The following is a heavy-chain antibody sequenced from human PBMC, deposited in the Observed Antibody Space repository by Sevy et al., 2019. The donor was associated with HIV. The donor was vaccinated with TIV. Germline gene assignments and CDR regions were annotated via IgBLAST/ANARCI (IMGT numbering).Heavy chain of an antibody. V-gene: IGHV3-11*01. Sequence: GGSLRLSCAASGFTFSDYYMSWIRQAPGKGLEWVSYISSSGSAIYYAHSVKGRFTISRDNAKNSLYLQMNSLRAEDTAVYYCAKRVGSGYYYGDYWGQGTLVTVSS. CDR3: AKRVGSGYYYGDY. CDR2: ISSSGSAI. J-gene: IGHJ4*02. D-gene: IGHD3-22*01. CDR1: GFTFSDYY.